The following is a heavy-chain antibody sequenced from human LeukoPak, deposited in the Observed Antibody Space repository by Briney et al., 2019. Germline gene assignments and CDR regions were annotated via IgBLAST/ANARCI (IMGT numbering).Heavy chain of an antibody. CDR1: GGSISSSNW. V-gene: IGHV4-4*02. CDR3: ATTYYYDSSGYS. CDR2: INHSGST. Sequence: SGTLSLTCAVSGGSISSSNWWSWVRQPPGKGLEWIGEINHSGSTNYNPSLKSRVTISVDTSKNQFSLKLSSVTAADTAVYYCATTYYYDSSGYSWGQGTLVTVSS. D-gene: IGHD3-22*01. J-gene: IGHJ5*02.